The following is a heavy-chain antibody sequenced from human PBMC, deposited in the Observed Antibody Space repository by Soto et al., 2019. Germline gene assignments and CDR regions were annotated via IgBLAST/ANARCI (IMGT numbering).Heavy chain of an antibody. CDR3: ERDLIIAAAADRGYYYGMDV. CDR1: GYTFTGYY. V-gene: IGHV1-2*04. J-gene: IGHJ6*02. Sequence: ASVKVSCKASGYTFTGYYMHWVRQAPGQGLEWLGWINPNSGGTNYAQKFQGWVTMTRDTSISTAYMELSRLRSDDTAVYYCERDLIIAAAADRGYYYGMDVWGQGTTVTVSS. D-gene: IGHD6-13*01. CDR2: INPNSGGT.